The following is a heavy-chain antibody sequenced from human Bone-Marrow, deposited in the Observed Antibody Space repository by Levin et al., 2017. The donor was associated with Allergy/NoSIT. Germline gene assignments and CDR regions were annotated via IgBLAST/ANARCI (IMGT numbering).Heavy chain of an antibody. Sequence: GGSLRLSCAASGFTYSTYAMSWVRQAPGKGLEWVSGISGSGGNTYYADSVKGRFTISRDNSKNTLYLQMNSLRAEDTAIYYCAKDEAFSGSYYGYWGQGTLVTVSS. D-gene: IGHD1-26*01. V-gene: IGHV3-23*01. J-gene: IGHJ4*02. CDR3: AKDEAFSGSYYGY. CDR1: GFTYSTYA. CDR2: ISGSGGNT.